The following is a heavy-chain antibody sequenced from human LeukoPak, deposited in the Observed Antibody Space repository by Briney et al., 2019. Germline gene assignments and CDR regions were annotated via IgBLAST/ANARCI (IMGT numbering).Heavy chain of an antibody. CDR3: ARGRAVDI. J-gene: IGHJ3*02. CDR2: IKEDGSEK. CDR1: GFTFSISNNW. Sequence: GGSLRLSCAVSGFTFSISNNWMTWVRQAPGKGLEWVANIKEDGSEKYYVDSVKGRFTISRDNAKNSVYLQMSSLRAEDTAVYFCARGRAVDIWGQGTMVTVSS. V-gene: IGHV3-7*04.